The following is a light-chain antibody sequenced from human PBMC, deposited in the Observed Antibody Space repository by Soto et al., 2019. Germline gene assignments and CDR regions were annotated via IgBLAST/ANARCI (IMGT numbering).Light chain of an antibody. CDR2: GAS. CDR1: QSVSSSY. V-gene: IGKV3-20*01. CDR3: HQYNNWPTFT. J-gene: IGKJ2*01. Sequence: EIVLTQSPGTLSLSPGERATLSCRASQSVSSSYLAWYQQKPGQAPRLLIYGASSRATGIPDRFSGSGSGTDFTLTISRLEPEAFAVYYCHQYNNWPTFTFGQGTKLEIK.